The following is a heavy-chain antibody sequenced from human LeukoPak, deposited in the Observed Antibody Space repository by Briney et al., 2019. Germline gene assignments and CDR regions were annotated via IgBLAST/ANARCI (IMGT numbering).Heavy chain of an antibody. CDR3: AKILRMIVVEQIDQ. Sequence: GGALRLSCAASGFTFSSYGMHWVRQAPGKGLEWVAVISYDGSNKYYADSVKGRFIISRDNSKNTLCLQMNSLRAEDTAVYYCAKILRMIVVEQIDQWGQGTLVTVSS. J-gene: IGHJ4*02. D-gene: IGHD3-22*01. V-gene: IGHV3-30*18. CDR1: GFTFSSYG. CDR2: ISYDGSNK.